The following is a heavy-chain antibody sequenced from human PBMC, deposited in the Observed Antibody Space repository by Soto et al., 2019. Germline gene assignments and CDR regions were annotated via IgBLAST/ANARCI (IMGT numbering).Heavy chain of an antibody. V-gene: IGHV1-69*13. Sequence: SVKVSCKASGGTFSSYAISWVRQAPGQGVEWMGGIIPIFGTANYAQKFKGRVTITADESTRTAYMELSSLRYEEKAVYYCAMCVPQYLFPTPAAFNYDFWSGSRMDVWGQGTTVTVSS. CDR1: GGTFSSYA. J-gene: IGHJ6*02. D-gene: IGHD3-3*01. CDR3: AMCVPQYLFPTPAAFNYDFWSGSRMDV. CDR2: IIPIFGTA.